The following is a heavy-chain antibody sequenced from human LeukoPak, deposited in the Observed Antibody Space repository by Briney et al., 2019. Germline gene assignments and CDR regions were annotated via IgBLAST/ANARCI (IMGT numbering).Heavy chain of an antibody. J-gene: IGHJ4*02. Sequence: PGGSLRLSCAASGFTFSSYAMSWVRQAPGKGLEWVSAISGSGGSTYYADSVKGRFTISRDNSKNTLYLQMNSLRAEDTAVYYCAKDSVNILTGYYDYWGQGTLVTVSS. CDR1: GFTFSSYA. V-gene: IGHV3-23*01. CDR2: ISGSGGST. D-gene: IGHD3-9*01. CDR3: AKDSVNILTGYYDY.